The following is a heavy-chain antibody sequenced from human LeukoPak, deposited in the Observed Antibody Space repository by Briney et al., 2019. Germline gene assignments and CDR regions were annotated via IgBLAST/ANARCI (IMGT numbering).Heavy chain of an antibody. CDR1: GGSISSTTYY. CDR3: ARVRRDIVATIPPYFGY. D-gene: IGHD5-12*01. V-gene: IGHV4-39*07. CDR2: MSYRGTT. J-gene: IGHJ4*02. Sequence: SETLSLTCTVSGGSISSTTYYWGWIRQPPGKGLERIGSMSYRGTTYYKPYLKRRVTISVDTSNNQFSLKLSSVTAADTAMYYCARVRRDIVATIPPYFGYWGQGTLVTVSS.